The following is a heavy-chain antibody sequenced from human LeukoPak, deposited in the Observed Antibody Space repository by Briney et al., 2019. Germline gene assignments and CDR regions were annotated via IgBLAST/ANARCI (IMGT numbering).Heavy chain of an antibody. D-gene: IGHD5-12*01. Sequence: ASVKVSCKASGYTFTIYGIGWVRQAPGQGLEWMGWISAYNGDTNHAQKVQGRLTMTTDTSTSTAYMELRSLRFDDTAVYYCVKDRRPFISYSGNDVGVDYWGQGTLVTVSS. CDR2: ISAYNGDT. CDR1: GYTFTIYG. J-gene: IGHJ4*02. CDR3: VKDRRPFISYSGNDVGVDY. V-gene: IGHV1-18*01.